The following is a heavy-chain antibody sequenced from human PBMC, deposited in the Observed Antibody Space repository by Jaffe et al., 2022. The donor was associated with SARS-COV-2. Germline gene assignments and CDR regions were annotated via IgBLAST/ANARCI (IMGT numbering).Heavy chain of an antibody. D-gene: IGHD3-10*01. CDR3: ARHQGDGSVHFGSGTPVFFYFEY. J-gene: IGHJ4*02. Sequence: HLQLQESGPGLVKPSETLSLTCTVSGDSISGSDYYWGWIRQPPGKGLEWIGSVYYGGSAYHNPSLKSRVTVSVDTSMNQFSLRLSSVTAADTAVYYCARHQGDGSVHFGSGTPVFFYFEYWGQGTLVTVSS. V-gene: IGHV4-39*01. CDR2: VYYGGSA. CDR1: GDSISGSDYY.